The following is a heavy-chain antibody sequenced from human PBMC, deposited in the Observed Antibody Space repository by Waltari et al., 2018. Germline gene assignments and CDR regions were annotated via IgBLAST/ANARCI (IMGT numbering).Heavy chain of an antibody. CDR1: GGSFSGYY. CDR2: INHSGST. D-gene: IGHD4-4*01. CDR3: ARGRDYTRRWGPRLATNWFDP. Sequence: QVQLQQWGAGLLKPSETLSLTCAVYGGSFSGYYWSWISQPPGKGLGWIGEINHSGSTNYNPSLKSRVTISVDTSKNQFSLKLSSVTAADTAVYYCARGRDYTRRWGPRLATNWFDPWGQGTLVTVSS. J-gene: IGHJ5*02. V-gene: IGHV4-34*01.